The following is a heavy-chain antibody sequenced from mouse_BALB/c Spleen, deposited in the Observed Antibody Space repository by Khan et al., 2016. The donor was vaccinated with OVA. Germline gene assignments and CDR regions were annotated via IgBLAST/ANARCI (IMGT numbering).Heavy chain of an antibody. CDR2: ISTGGHYT. CDR1: GFTFSTYG. CDR3: TRLAYYYDSGGFAY. Sequence: EVELVESGGDLVEPGGSLKLSCAASGFTFSTYGMSWVRQTPDKRLEWVATISTGGHYTYYPDSVRGRFTISRDNAKNTLYLQMNSLKSEDTAMFYCTRLAYYYDSGGFAYWGQGTLVTVSA. D-gene: IGHD1-1*01. J-gene: IGHJ3*01. V-gene: IGHV5-6*01.